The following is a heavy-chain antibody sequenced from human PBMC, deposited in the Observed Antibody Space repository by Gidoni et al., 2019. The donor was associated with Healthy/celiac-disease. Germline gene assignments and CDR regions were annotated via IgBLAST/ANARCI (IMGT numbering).Heavy chain of an antibody. J-gene: IGHJ4*02. D-gene: IGHD3-22*01. CDR2: INHSGST. V-gene: IGHV4-34*01. CDR1: GGSSSGYY. CDR3: ARSQRRYYYDSSGYRTYYFDY. Sequence: QVQLQQWGAGLLKPSETLSLTCAVYGGSSSGYYWSWIRQPPGKGLEWIGEINHSGSTNYNPSLKSRVTISVDTSKNQFSLKLSSVTAADTAVYYCARSQRRYYYDSSGYRTYYFDYWGQGTLVTVSS.